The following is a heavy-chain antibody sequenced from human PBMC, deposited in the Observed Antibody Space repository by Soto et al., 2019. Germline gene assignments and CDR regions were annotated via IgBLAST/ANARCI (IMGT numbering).Heavy chain of an antibody. CDR2: IIPIFGTA. D-gene: IGHD3-22*01. CDR1: GGTFSSYA. V-gene: IGHV1-69*13. J-gene: IGHJ4*02. Sequence: SVKVSCKASGGTFSSYAISWVRQAPGQGLEWMGGIIPIFGTANYAQKFQGRVTITADESTSKAYMELSSLRSEDTAVYYCASSMPTTMVVVVMGGPFDYWGQGTLVTVSS. CDR3: ASSMPTTMVVVVMGGPFDY.